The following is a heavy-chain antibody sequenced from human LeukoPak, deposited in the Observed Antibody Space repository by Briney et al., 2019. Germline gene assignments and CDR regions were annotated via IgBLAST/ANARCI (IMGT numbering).Heavy chain of an antibody. CDR3: AKGGYGEYFDY. V-gene: IGHV3-23*01. D-gene: IGHD4-17*01. Sequence: GGSLRLSCAASGFTFSSYDMSWVRQAPGKGLEWVSAISGSGGSTYYEDSEKGPCSISRDNSKNTLYPQMNRLRAEDTAVYYCAKGGYGEYFDYWGQGTLVTVSS. CDR2: ISGSGGST. J-gene: IGHJ4*02. CDR1: GFTFSSYD.